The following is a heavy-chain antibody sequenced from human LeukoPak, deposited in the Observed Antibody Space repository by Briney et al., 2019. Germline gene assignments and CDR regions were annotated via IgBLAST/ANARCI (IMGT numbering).Heavy chain of an antibody. CDR3: VRVVTTVSGWYHFDY. D-gene: IGHD6-13*01. CDR1: GFTISDHH. CDR2: TRSKPNSCTT. Sequence: PGGSLRLSCAASGFTISDHHIDWVRQAPGKRLERVGRSRTRSKPNSCTTEFAASFEGRFILSRDESKNTLHLQMSSLNPEDTAVYFCVRVVTTVSGWYHFDYWGQGTLVAVSS. V-gene: IGHV3-72*01. J-gene: IGHJ4*02.